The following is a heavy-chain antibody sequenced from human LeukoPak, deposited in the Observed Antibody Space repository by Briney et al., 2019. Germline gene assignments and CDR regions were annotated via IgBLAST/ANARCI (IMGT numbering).Heavy chain of an antibody. CDR1: GFTFSSYW. Sequence: GGSLRLSCAASGFTFSSYWMTWVRQAPGKGLEWLASIKEDGSETYYVGSVKGRFTISRDNAQNSLLLQMNSLTAEDTALYYCARFRAWTFDYWGQGTLVTVSS. CDR3: ARFRAWTFDY. J-gene: IGHJ4*02. D-gene: IGHD1-1*01. V-gene: IGHV3-7*05. CDR2: IKEDGSET.